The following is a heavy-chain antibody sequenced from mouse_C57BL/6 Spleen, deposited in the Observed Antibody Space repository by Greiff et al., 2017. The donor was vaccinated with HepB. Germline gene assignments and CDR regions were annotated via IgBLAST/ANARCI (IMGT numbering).Heavy chain of an antibody. J-gene: IGHJ3*01. V-gene: IGHV5-6*01. CDR1: GFTFSSYG. CDR3: ARGYDYDEASWFAY. CDR2: ISSGGSYT. D-gene: IGHD2-4*01. Sequence: EVKLMESGGDLVKPGGSLKLSCAASGFTFSSYGMSWVRQTPDKRLEWVATISSGGSYTYYPDSVKGRFTISRDNAKNTLYLQMSSLKSEDTAMYYCARGYDYDEASWFAYWGQGTLVTVSA.